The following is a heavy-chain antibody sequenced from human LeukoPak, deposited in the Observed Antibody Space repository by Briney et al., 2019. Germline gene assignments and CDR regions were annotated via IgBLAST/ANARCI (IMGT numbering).Heavy chain of an antibody. D-gene: IGHD5/OR15-5a*01. J-gene: IGHJ6*02. Sequence: GGSLRLSCAASGFTFSSYWMSWVGQAPGQGLEWVANIKQDGSEKYYVDSVKGRFTISRDNAKNSLYLQMNSLRAEDTALYYCAREDHSVYDNYYYYGMDVWGQGTTVTVSS. CDR2: IKQDGSEK. CDR1: GFTFSSYW. V-gene: IGHV3-7*01. CDR3: AREDHSVYDNYYYYGMDV.